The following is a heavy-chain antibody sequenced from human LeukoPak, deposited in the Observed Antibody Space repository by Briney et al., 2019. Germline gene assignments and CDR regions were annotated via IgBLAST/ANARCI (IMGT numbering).Heavy chain of an antibody. CDR3: ARDRYYYDSSGYYYT. CDR1: GFTSSSYI. CDR2: ISSSSSYI. J-gene: IGHJ5*02. V-gene: IGHV3-21*01. Sequence: GGSLRLSCVASGFTSSSYIMNWVRQAPGTGLGWVSSISSSSSYIYYADSVKGRFTISRDNAKNSLYLQVNSLRAEDTAVYYCARDRYYYDSSGYYYTWGQGTLVTVSS. D-gene: IGHD3-22*01.